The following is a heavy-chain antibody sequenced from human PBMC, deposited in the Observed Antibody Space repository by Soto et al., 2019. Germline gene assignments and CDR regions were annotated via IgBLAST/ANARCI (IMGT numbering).Heavy chain of an antibody. CDR2: IIPVFPTT. J-gene: IGHJ5*02. Sequence: AVQASCKASGGTFSSYAISWVRQVPGQGLEWMGGIIPVFPTTDYAQKFQGRVTITADISTSTSYMELSGLTSDDTAVYYCARSRDTTGIQVPVQADWIHPWCQGTPVTVS. V-gene: IGHV1-69*06. CDR1: GGTFSSYA. D-gene: IGHD3-10*01. CDR3: ARSRDTTGIQVPVQADWIHP.